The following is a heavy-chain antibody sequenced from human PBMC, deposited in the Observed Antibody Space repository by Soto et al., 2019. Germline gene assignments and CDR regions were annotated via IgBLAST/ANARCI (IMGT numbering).Heavy chain of an antibody. CDR2: INHSGST. CDR3: ARGLEYSSSWATHSPHFEY. CDR1: GGSFSGYY. D-gene: IGHD6-13*01. J-gene: IGHJ4*02. V-gene: IGHV4-34*01. Sequence: SETLSLTCAVYGGSFSGYYWSWVRQPPGKGLEWIGEINHSGSTNYNPSLKSRVTISVDTSKNQFSLKLSSVTAADTAVYYCARGLEYSSSWATHSPHFEYWGQGTLVTVSS.